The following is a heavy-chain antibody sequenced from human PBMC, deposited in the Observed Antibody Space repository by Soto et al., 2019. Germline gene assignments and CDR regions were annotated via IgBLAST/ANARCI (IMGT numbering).Heavy chain of an antibody. D-gene: IGHD2-2*01. CDR3: ARQTSSLSFDY. CDR2: IRFDGANQ. J-gene: IGHJ4*02. Sequence: QVQLVESGGGVVQPGRSLRLSCAASGFTFSSHGMHWVRQAPGKGLEWVAIIRFDGANQYYVDSVKGRFTVSRDNSKNTLYLQMNSLRAEDTAVYYCARQTSSLSFDYWGQGTLVTVSS. V-gene: IGHV3-33*01. CDR1: GFTFSSHG.